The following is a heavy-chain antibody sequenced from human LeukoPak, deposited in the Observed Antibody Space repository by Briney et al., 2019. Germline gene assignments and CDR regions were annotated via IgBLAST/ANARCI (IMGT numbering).Heavy chain of an antibody. Sequence: PGGSLRLSCAVSGFTVSSNYMSWVRQAPGKGLEWVSVIYSGGSTYYADSVKGRFTISRDNSKNTLYLQMNSLRAEDTAVYYCARVWYDILTGYVDYWGQGTLVTVSS. D-gene: IGHD3-9*01. J-gene: IGHJ4*02. CDR3: ARVWYDILTGYVDY. V-gene: IGHV3-53*01. CDR2: IYSGGST. CDR1: GFTVSSNY.